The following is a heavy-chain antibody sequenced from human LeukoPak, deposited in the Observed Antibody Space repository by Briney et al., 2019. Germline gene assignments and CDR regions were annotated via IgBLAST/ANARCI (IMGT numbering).Heavy chain of an antibody. CDR1: GGSFSGYY. D-gene: IGHD2-2*01. CDR3: AGMYPFNYMEV. J-gene: IGHJ6*03. Sequence: PSDTLSLTCAVYGGSFSGYYWSWIRQPPWKGLECIGELNHSGSTNYNPSLKSRVTISVDTSKNQFSLKLSSVTAADTAVYYCAGMYPFNYMEVWGKGTTVTVSS. CDR2: LNHSGST. V-gene: IGHV4-34*01.